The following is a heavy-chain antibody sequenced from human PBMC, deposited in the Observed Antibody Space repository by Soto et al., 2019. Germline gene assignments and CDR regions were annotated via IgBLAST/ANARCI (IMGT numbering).Heavy chain of an antibody. CDR1: GGTSRSLS. J-gene: IGHJ5*02. CDR2: ITPLFGIP. CDR3: ARDTHSAGGWFDT. D-gene: IGHD2-15*01. Sequence: QVQLVQSGAEVKKPGSSVKVSCKASGGTSRSLSITWVRQAPGKGLEWMGGITPLFGIPNYPQKFQGRLTITADKSTGTAYVELSSLRSEDTAVYYCARDTHSAGGWFDTCGRGTLVTVSS. V-gene: IGHV1-69*17.